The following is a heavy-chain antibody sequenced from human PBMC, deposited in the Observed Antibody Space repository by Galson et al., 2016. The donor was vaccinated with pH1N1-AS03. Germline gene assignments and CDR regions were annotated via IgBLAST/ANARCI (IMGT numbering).Heavy chain of an antibody. D-gene: IGHD1-7*01. CDR2: FSGSGDKT. CDR3: ARQRTGTTRGAAFDR. CDR1: GFTFNTYA. Sequence: SLRLSCAASGFTFNTYAMNWVRQASGEGLEWVSSFSGSGDKTYYADSVKGRFTVSRDNSNNTLYLQMNSLRAGDTAVYYCARQRTGTTRGAAFDRWGQGALVIVSS. V-gene: IGHV3-23*01. J-gene: IGHJ4*02.